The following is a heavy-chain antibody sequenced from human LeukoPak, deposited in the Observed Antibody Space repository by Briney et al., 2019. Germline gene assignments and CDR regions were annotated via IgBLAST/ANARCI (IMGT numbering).Heavy chain of an antibody. CDR1: GFTFSSYG. Sequence: GGSLRLSCAASGFTFSSYGMHWVRQAPGKGLEWGAFIRYDGSNKYYADSVKGRFTISRDNSKNTLYLQMNSLRAEDTAVYYCAKDYYDSSGSNWFDPWGQGTLVTVSS. V-gene: IGHV3-30*02. D-gene: IGHD3-22*01. CDR2: IRYDGSNK. J-gene: IGHJ5*02. CDR3: AKDYYDSSGSNWFDP.